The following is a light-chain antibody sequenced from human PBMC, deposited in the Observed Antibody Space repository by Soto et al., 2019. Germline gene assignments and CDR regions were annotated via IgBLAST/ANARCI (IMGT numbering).Light chain of an antibody. CDR2: AAS. CDR1: QTSTVF. Sequence: DIQMTQSPSSLSASVGDRVTITCRTSQTSTVFLNWYQQRPGDAPKLLIYAASTLHNGVPSRFSGSGSGTHFTLTINNLHPEDFATYYCQQTFSSPWTFGQGTKVKI. J-gene: IGKJ1*01. V-gene: IGKV1-39*01. CDR3: QQTFSSPWT.